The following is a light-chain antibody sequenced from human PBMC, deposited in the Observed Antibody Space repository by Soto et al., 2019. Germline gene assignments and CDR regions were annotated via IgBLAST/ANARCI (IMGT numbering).Light chain of an antibody. V-gene: IGKV1-39*01. CDR3: QQSYSTPLT. Sequence: DIQMTQPPSSLSASVGDRVTITRRASQSISSYLNWYQQKPGKAPKLLIYAASSLQSGVPSRFSGSGSGTDFTLTISSLQPEDFATYYCQQSYSTPLTFGGGTKVDIK. J-gene: IGKJ4*01. CDR2: AAS. CDR1: QSISSY.